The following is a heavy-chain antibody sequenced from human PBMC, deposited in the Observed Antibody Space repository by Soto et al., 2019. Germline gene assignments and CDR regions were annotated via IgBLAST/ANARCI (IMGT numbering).Heavy chain of an antibody. J-gene: IGHJ4*02. CDR1: GFTVSSNY. V-gene: IGHV3-11*01. Sequence: GGSLRLSCAASGFTVSSNYMSWIRQAPGKGLEWVSYITSSGSTIYYADSVKGRFTISRDNAKNSLYLQMNSLRAEDTAVYYCARENEQWVAADNWGQGTLVTVSS. D-gene: IGHD6-19*01. CDR2: ITSSGSTI. CDR3: ARENEQWVAADN.